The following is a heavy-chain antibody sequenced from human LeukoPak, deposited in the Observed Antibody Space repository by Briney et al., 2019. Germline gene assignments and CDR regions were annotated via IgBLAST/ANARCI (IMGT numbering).Heavy chain of an antibody. J-gene: IGHJ4*02. CDR2: ISGSGENI. V-gene: IGHV3-23*01. CDR1: GFTFSAYS. CDR3: ARLQGPYEQWLPFDY. Sequence: GGSLRLSCAASGFTFSAYSMTWVRQAPGKGPEWVSTISGSGENIYFADSMKGRFTISRDNSKNSLSPQLNSLRAEDTAIYYCARLQGPYEQWLPFDYWGQGTLVTVSS. D-gene: IGHD5-18*01.